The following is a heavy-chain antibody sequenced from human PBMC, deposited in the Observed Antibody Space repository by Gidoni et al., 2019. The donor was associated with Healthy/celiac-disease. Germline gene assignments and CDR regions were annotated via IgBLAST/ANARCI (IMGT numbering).Heavy chain of an antibody. CDR2: MNPTSGNT. Sequence: QVQLVQSGAEVQKPGASVKVSCKAPGYTFTSYDINWVRQATGQGLEWMGWMNPTSGNTGYAQKFQGRVTMTRNNAMSTAYMQLSSLRAEDTAVYYCAREAGMGDLQNWGQGTLVTVSS. D-gene: IGHD3-16*01. V-gene: IGHV1-8*01. CDR3: AREAGMGDLQN. J-gene: IGHJ4*02. CDR1: GYTFTSYD.